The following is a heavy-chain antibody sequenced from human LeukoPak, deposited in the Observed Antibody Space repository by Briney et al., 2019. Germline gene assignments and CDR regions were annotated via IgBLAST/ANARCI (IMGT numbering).Heavy chain of an antibody. Sequence: ASVKVSCKASGYTFTSYDINWVRQATGQGLEWMRWMNPNSGNTGYAQKFQGRVTMTRNTSISTAYMELSSLRSEDTAVYYCARARSGCSGYFCLPKNWFDPWGQGTLVTVSS. CDR2: MNPNSGNT. J-gene: IGHJ5*02. V-gene: IGHV1-8*01. CDR3: ARARSGCSGYFCLPKNWFDP. D-gene: IGHD3-22*01. CDR1: GYTFTSYD.